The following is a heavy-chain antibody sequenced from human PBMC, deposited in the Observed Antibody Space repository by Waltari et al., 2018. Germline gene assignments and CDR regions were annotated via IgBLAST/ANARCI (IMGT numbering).Heavy chain of an antibody. CDR1: GYSFTSYW. J-gene: IGHJ6*03. V-gene: IGHV5-51*02. CDR3: ARLGGYCSSTSCYGVDDYYYMDV. D-gene: IGHD2-2*01. CDR2: IYPGDSDT. Sequence: EVQLVQSGAEVKKPGESLKISCKGSGYSFTSYWNGWVRQMPGKCLEWMGIIYPGDSDTRYSPSFQGQVTISADKSISTAYLQWSSLKASDTAMYYCARLGGYCSSTSCYGVDDYYYMDVWGKGTTVTISS.